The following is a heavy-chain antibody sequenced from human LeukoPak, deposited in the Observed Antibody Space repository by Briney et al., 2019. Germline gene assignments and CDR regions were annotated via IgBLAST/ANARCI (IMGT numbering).Heavy chain of an antibody. CDR1: GFTFSSRT. D-gene: IGHD1-26*01. Sequence: GGSLRLSCSASGFTFSSRTMHWVRQAPGKGLDYVASISTIGERTFYADSVKGRFTISRDNSKVTLYLQMSSLRDEDTAVYHCVKDLSGTYSFDFWGQGTLVTVSS. J-gene: IGHJ4*02. CDR3: VKDLSGTYSFDF. V-gene: IGHV3-64D*06. CDR2: ISTIGERT.